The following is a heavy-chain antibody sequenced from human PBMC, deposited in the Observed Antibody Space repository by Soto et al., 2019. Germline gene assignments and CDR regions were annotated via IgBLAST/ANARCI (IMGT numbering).Heavy chain of an antibody. V-gene: IGHV4-34*01. J-gene: IGHJ4*02. CDR1: GGSFSGYY. CDR3: ARVVHRAATTGLAFDY. Sequence: SETLSLTCAVYGGSFSGYYWSWIRQPPGKGLEWIGEINHSGSTNYNPSLKSRVTISVDTSKNQFSLKLSSVTAADTAVYYCARVVHRAATTGLAFDYWGQGTLVTVSS. D-gene: IGHD6-25*01. CDR2: INHSGST.